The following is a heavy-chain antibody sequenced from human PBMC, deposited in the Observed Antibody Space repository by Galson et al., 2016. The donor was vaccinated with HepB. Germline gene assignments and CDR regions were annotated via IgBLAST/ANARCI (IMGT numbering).Heavy chain of an antibody. CDR2: ISYDGFNK. CDR3: AKSKDQENVVVLSPRNYALDV. D-gene: IGHD2-21*01. CDR1: GFIFRTYG. J-gene: IGHJ6*02. Sequence: SLRLSCAASGFIFRTYGMHWVRQAPGKGLEWVAIISYDGFNKYYADSVKGRFTISRDNSKNTLYLQMNSLRPEDTAVYSFAKSKDQENVVVLSPRNYALDVWGQGTTVTVSS. V-gene: IGHV3-30*18.